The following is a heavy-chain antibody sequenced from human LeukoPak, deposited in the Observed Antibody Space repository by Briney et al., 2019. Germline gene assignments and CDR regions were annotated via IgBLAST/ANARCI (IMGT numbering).Heavy chain of an antibody. CDR1: GFTFSSYA. Sequence: GGSLRLSCAASGFTFSSYAMSWVRQAPGKGLEWVSDICGSGSNTYHADSVKGRFTVSRDNSKNTPFLQMNSLRADNTAFYYFGKGDLVGEEFDYWGQGTLVTVSS. CDR2: ICGSGSNT. J-gene: IGHJ4*02. V-gene: IGHV3-23*01. D-gene: IGHD2-21*01. CDR3: GKGDLVGEEFDY.